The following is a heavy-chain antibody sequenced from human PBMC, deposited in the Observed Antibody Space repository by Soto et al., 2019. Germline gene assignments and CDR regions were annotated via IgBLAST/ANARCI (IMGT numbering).Heavy chain of an antibody. CDR2: IIPIFGTA. CDR3: ARGGSYYDSSGYSRFDY. CDR1: GGTFSSYA. V-gene: IGHV1-69*13. Sequence: GASVKVSCKASGGTFSSYAISWVRQAPGQGLEWMGGIIPIFGTANYAQKFQGRVTITADESTSTAYMELSSLRSEDTAVYYCARGGSYYDSSGYSRFDYWGQGTLVTVS. D-gene: IGHD3-22*01. J-gene: IGHJ4*02.